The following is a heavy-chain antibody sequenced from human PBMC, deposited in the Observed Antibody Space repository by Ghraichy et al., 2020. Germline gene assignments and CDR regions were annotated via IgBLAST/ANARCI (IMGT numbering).Heavy chain of an antibody. J-gene: IGHJ4*02. Sequence: SETLSLTCTVSGGSISSSSYYWGWIRQPPGKGLEWIGSIYYSGSTYYNPSLKSRVTISVDTSKNQFSLKLSSVTAADTAVYYCASGDNYYDSSGYWWGQGTLVTVSS. D-gene: IGHD3-22*01. V-gene: IGHV4-39*01. CDR2: IYYSGST. CDR1: GGSISSSSYY. CDR3: ASGDNYYDSSGYW.